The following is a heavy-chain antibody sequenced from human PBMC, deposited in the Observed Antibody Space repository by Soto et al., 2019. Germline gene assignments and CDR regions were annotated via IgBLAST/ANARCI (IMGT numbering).Heavy chain of an antibody. CDR2: IYGGGTT. CDR1: GFAVSSKY. J-gene: IGHJ4*02. D-gene: IGHD6-19*01. CDR3: VQTTGWPGFAF. Sequence: PGGSLRLSCAASGFAVSSKYMTWVRQAPGKGLEWVSVIYGGGTTYYADSVKGRFTISRDTSKNTLYLQMNSLRAEDTAVYYCVQTTGWPGFAFWGQGTLVPIPS. V-gene: IGHV3-53*01.